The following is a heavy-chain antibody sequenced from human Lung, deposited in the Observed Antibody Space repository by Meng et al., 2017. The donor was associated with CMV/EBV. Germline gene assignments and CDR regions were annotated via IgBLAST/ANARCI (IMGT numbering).Heavy chain of an antibody. Sequence: ASVXVFSKASGYTFTSYDINWVRQATGQGLEWMGWMNPNSGNTAYAPKFQGRLTMTRNTSINTAYMDLSSLRSEDTAIYYCTRGRGSTHKGNWFDPWGQETXVTVDS. D-gene: IGHD3-10*01. CDR2: MNPNSGNT. V-gene: IGHV1-8*01. J-gene: IGHJ5*02. CDR3: TRGRGSTHKGNWFDP. CDR1: GYTFTSYD.